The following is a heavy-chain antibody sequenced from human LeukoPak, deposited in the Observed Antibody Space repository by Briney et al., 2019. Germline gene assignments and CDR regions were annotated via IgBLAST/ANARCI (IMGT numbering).Heavy chain of an antibody. Sequence: GASVKVSCKASGYTFTSYDINWLRQAPGQGLEWMGWINLNSGNTGYAQNFQGRLTVTRDTSINTAYMELSTLRSEDTAIYYCARVTGSIDYWGQGTLVTVSS. D-gene: IGHD1-26*01. CDR2: INLNSGNT. J-gene: IGHJ4*02. V-gene: IGHV1-8*01. CDR1: GYTFTSYD. CDR3: ARVTGSIDY.